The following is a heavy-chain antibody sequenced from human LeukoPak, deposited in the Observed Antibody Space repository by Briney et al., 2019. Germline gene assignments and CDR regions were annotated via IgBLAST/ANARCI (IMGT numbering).Heavy chain of an antibody. V-gene: IGHV3-21*01. J-gene: IGHJ4*02. CDR1: GFTFSSYS. Sequence: PGGSLRLSCAASGFTFSSYSMNWVRQAPGKGLEWVSSIGSSSSYIYHADSVKGRFTISRDNAKNSLYLQMNSLRAEDTAVYYCARTGYSYGEAPDFWGQGTLVTVSS. D-gene: IGHD5-18*01. CDR3: ARTGYSYGEAPDF. CDR2: IGSSSSYI.